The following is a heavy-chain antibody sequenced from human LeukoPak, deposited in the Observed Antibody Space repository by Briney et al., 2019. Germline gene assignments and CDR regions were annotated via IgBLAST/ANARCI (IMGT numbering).Heavy chain of an antibody. D-gene: IGHD4-17*01. CDR2: IYYSGST. J-gene: IGHJ4*02. V-gene: IGHV4-59*01. Sequence: SETLSLTCTVSGGSISSYYWSWIRQPPGKGLEWIGYIYYSGSTNYNPSLKSRVTISVDTSKNQFSLKLSSVTAADTAVYYCARTTGTTDPYLDYWGQGTLVTVSS. CDR1: GGSISSYY. CDR3: ARTTGTTDPYLDY.